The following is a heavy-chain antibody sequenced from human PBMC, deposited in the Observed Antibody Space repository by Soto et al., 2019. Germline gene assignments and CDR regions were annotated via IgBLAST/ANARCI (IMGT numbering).Heavy chain of an antibody. V-gene: IGHV3-23*01. CDR2: ISGSGVNT. Sequence: SLRLSCAASGFIFSNYAMSWVRQAPGKGPEWVSSISGSGVNTFYADSVKGRFTISRDNSKNMLYLQMSSLRAEDTALYYCAWGDYYDTSGPFSEAFDIWGQGTMVTVSS. CDR1: GFIFSNYA. J-gene: IGHJ3*02. D-gene: IGHD3-22*01. CDR3: AWGDYYDTSGPFSEAFDI.